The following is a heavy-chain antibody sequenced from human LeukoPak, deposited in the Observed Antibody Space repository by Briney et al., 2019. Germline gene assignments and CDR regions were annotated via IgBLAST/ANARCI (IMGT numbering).Heavy chain of an antibody. D-gene: IGHD2-2*01. CDR3: ARGRYCSSTSCYPGGGGMDV. CDR1: GGSLSGYY. J-gene: IGHJ6*02. V-gene: IGHV4-34*01. CDR2: INHSGST. Sequence: SETLSLTCAVYGGSLSGYYWSWIRQPPGKGLEWIGEINHSGSTNYNPSLKSRVTISVDTSKNQFSLKLSSVTAADTAVYYCARGRYCSSTSCYPGGGGMDVWGQGTTVTISS.